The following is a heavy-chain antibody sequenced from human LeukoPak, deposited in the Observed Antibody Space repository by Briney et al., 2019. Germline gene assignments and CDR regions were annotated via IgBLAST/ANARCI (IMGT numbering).Heavy chain of an antibody. CDR3: AREFSGTSIAARVFDS. Sequence: SETLSLTCTVSGGSVSGGNYYCSWIRQSPGKGLEWIGYIHYSGSTVYNPSLKSRVTMSIDTSKNQFSLNLSSATAADTAVYYCAREFSGTSIAARVFDSWGQGTLVTVSS. V-gene: IGHV4-61*01. CDR2: IHYSGST. D-gene: IGHD6-6*01. J-gene: IGHJ4*02. CDR1: GGSVSGGNYY.